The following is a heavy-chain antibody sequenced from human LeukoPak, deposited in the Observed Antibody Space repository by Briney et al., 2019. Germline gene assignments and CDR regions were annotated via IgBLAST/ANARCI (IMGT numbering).Heavy chain of an antibody. CDR2: IYYSGST. V-gene: IGHV4-59*08. CDR3: ARHPKSGATGGIFDY. D-gene: IGHD1-26*01. J-gene: IGHJ4*02. CDR1: GGSISSYY. Sequence: SETLSLTCTVSGGSISSYYWSWIRQPPGKRLEWIGYIYYSGSTNYNPSLKSRVTISVDTSKNQFSLKLSSVTAADTAVYYCARHPKSGATGGIFDYWGQGTLVTVSS.